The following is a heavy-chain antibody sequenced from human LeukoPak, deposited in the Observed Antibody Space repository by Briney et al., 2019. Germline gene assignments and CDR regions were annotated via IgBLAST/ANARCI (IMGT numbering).Heavy chain of an antibody. CDR2: ISSSSSYI. D-gene: IGHD4-17*01. Sequence: GGSLRLSCAASGFTFSSYSMNWVRQAPGKGLEWVSSISSSSSYIYYADSVKGRFTISRDNAKNSLYLQMNSLRAEDTAVYYCARNDYGDDVLFDYWGQGTLVTVSS. CDR3: ARNDYGDDVLFDY. CDR1: GFTFSSYS. V-gene: IGHV3-21*01. J-gene: IGHJ4*02.